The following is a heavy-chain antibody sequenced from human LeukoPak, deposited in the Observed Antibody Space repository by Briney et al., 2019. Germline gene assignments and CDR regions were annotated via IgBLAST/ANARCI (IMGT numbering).Heavy chain of an antibody. D-gene: IGHD6-19*01. V-gene: IGHV4-30-4*07. CDR1: GGSISSGGYS. CDR2: IYYSGST. CDR3: AREEYSSGWYPSYYYYMDV. Sequence: SETLSLTCAVSGGSISSGGYSWSWIRQPPGKGLEWIGYIYYSGSTYYNPSLKSRVTISVDTSKNQFSLKLSSVTAADTAVYYCAREEYSSGWYPSYYYYMDVWGKGTTVTVSS. J-gene: IGHJ6*03.